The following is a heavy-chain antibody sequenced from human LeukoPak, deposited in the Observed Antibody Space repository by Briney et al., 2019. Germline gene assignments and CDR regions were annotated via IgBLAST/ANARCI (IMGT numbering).Heavy chain of an antibody. CDR2: IYTSGST. D-gene: IGHD4-17*01. Sequence: SETLSLTCTVSGGSISSYYWSWIRQPAGKGLEWIGRIYTSGSTNYNPSLKSRVTMSVDTSKNQFSLKLSSVTAADTAVYYCARGGGKITTVDPRYYFDYWGQGTLVTVSS. V-gene: IGHV4-4*07. J-gene: IGHJ4*02. CDR3: ARGGGKITTVDPRYYFDY. CDR1: GGSISSYY.